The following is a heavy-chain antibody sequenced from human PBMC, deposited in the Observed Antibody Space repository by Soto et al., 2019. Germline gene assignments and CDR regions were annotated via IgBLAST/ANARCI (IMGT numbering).Heavy chain of an antibody. Sequence: ASVKVSCKASGGTFSSYAISWVRQAPGQGLEWMGGIIPIFGTANYAQKFQGRVTITADESTSTAYMELSSLRSEDTAVYYCARGSVGTTPVDAFDIWGQGTMVTVSS. CDR2: IIPIFGTA. CDR1: GGTFSSYA. J-gene: IGHJ3*02. D-gene: IGHD1-26*01. CDR3: ARGSVGTTPVDAFDI. V-gene: IGHV1-69*13.